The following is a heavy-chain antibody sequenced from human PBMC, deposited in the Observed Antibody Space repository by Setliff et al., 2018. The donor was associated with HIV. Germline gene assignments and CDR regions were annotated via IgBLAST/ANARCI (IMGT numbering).Heavy chain of an antibody. J-gene: IGHJ4*02. V-gene: IGHV4-34*01. Sequence: PSETLSLTCAVYGGSFNDYYWTWIRQPPGKGLEWIGEIDHSGSTKYHASLNSRVTISIDTSKNQISLKLSSVTAADTAVYYCARGLNYYGSGSYLPLGYWGQGTLVTAPQ. CDR3: ARGLNYYGSGSYLPLGY. D-gene: IGHD3-10*01. CDR1: GGSFNDYY. CDR2: IDHSGST.